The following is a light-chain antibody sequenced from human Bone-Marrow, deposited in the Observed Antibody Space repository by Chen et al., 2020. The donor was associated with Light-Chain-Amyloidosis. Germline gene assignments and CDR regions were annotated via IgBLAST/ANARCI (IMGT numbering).Light chain of an antibody. CDR1: SSDVGGDNH. CDR3: SSDTITNTLV. V-gene: IGLV2-14*01. J-gene: IGLJ1*01. CDR2: EVT. Sequence: QSALTQPASVSGSPGQSITISCTGTSSDVGGDNHVSWYQQHPDKAPKLMIYEVTNRPSWVPDRFSGSKSDKTASLTISGLQTEDEADYFCSSDTITNTLVFGSGTRVTVL.